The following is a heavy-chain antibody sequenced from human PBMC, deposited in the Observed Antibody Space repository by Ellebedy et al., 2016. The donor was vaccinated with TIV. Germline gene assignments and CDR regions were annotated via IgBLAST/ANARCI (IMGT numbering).Heavy chain of an antibody. CDR2: FGTAGDT. CDR1: GFTFSNYY. Sequence: GVSLRLSCSASGFTFSNYYMHWVRQTTGKRLEWVAAFGTAGDTYYSGSVKGRFTISRENAKNSLYLQMNSLRAGDTAVYYCARAEPAGYYNGMDVWGQGTTVTVSS. J-gene: IGHJ6*02. V-gene: IGHV3-13*01. D-gene: IGHD6-25*01. CDR3: ARAEPAGYYNGMDV.